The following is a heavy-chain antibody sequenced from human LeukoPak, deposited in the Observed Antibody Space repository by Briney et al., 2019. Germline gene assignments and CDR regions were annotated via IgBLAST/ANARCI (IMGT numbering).Heavy chain of an antibody. CDR2: IYYSGST. D-gene: IGHD4-17*01. Sequence: SETLSLTCTVSGGSISSYYWSWIRQPPGKGLEWIGYIYYSGSTNYNPSLKSRVTISVDTSKNQFSLKLSSMTAADTAVYYCARDNGDFPFDYWGQGTLVTVSS. J-gene: IGHJ4*02. V-gene: IGHV4-59*01. CDR1: GGSISSYY. CDR3: ARDNGDFPFDY.